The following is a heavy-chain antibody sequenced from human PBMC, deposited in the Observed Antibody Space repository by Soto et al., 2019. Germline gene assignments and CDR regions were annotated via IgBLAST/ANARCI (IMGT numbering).Heavy chain of an antibody. Sequence: EVQLLESGGGLVQPGGSLRLSCAASGFTFSTYGMSWVRQAPGKGLEWVSAISGSGGSIYYADSVKGRFTISRDNSKNRLYLQMNSLRAEDTAVYYCARDIVEVPTANAFDIWGQGTMVTVSS. J-gene: IGHJ3*02. CDR2: ISGSGGSI. V-gene: IGHV3-23*01. CDR1: GFTFSTYG. CDR3: ARDIVEVPTANAFDI. D-gene: IGHD2-2*01.